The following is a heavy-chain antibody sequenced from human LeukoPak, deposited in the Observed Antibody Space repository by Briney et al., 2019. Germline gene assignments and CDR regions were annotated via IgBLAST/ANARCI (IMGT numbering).Heavy chain of an antibody. CDR2: MNPNSGNT. V-gene: IGHV1-8*01. CDR3: ARDGGFNYYDSSGYSAEFDY. CDR1: GYTFTSYD. D-gene: IGHD3-22*01. Sequence: ASVKVSCKASGYTFTSYDINWVRRATGQGLEWMGWMNPNSGNTGYAQKFQGRVTMTRNTSISTAYMELSSLRSEDTAVYYCARDGGFNYYDSSGYSAEFDYWGQGTLVTVSS. J-gene: IGHJ4*02.